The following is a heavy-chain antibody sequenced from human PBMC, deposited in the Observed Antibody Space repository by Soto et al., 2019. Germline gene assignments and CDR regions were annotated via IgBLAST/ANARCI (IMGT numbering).Heavy chain of an antibody. CDR2: ISAYNGNT. D-gene: IGHD6-13*01. CDR3: AREAAAGSY. V-gene: IGHV1-18*01. CDR1: VYTFTGYG. Sequence: SVKDACKASVYTFTGYGISVVRQAPGQGLEWMGWISAYNGNTNYAQKLQGRVTMTTGTSTSTAYMELRSLRSDDTAVYYCAREAAAGSYWGQGTLVTVSS. J-gene: IGHJ4*02.